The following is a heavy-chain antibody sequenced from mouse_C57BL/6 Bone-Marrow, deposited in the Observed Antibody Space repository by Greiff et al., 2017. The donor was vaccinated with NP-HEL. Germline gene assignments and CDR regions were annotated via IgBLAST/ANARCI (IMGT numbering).Heavy chain of an antibody. J-gene: IGHJ2*01. Sequence: EVQVVESGGGLVQPGGSMKLSCAASGFTFSDAWMDWVRQSPEKGLEWVAEIRNKANNHATYYAESVKGRFTISRDDSKSSVYLQMNSLRAEDTGIYYCTTDGRGGNFDYWGQGTTLTVSS. D-gene: IGHD1-1*02. CDR3: TTDGRGGNFDY. V-gene: IGHV6-6*01. CDR1: GFTFSDAW. CDR2: IRNKANNHAT.